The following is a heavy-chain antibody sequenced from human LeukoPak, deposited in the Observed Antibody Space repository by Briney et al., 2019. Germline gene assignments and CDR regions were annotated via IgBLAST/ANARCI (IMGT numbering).Heavy chain of an antibody. V-gene: IGHV3-33*01. CDR2: IWYDGSNK. CDR1: GFTFSSYG. D-gene: IGHD2/OR15-2a*01. Sequence: GGSLRLSCAASGFTFSSYGMHWVCQAPGKGLEWVALIWYDGSNKYYADSVKGRLTISRDNSKNTLYLQMNSLRAEDTAVYYCAREGPRGNSQFDYWGQGTLDTVSS. CDR3: AREGPRGNSQFDY. J-gene: IGHJ4*02.